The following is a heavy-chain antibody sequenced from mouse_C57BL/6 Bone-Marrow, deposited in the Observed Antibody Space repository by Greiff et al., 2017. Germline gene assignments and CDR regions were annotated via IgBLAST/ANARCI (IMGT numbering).Heavy chain of an antibody. CDR1: GFSFNTYA. CDR2: IRSKSNNYAT. CDR3: VRGNYYGSSYYAMDY. Sequence: EVKLMESGGGLVQPKGSLKLSCAASGFSFNTYAMNWVRQAPGQGLEWVARIRSKSNNYATYYADSVKDRFTISRDDSESMLYLQMNNLKTEDTAMYYCVRGNYYGSSYYAMDYWGQGTSVTVSS. J-gene: IGHJ4*01. V-gene: IGHV10-1*01. D-gene: IGHD1-1*01.